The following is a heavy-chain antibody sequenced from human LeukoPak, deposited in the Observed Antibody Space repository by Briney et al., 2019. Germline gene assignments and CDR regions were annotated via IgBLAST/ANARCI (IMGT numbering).Heavy chain of an antibody. V-gene: IGHV3-11*01. D-gene: IGHD3-10*01. Sequence: GGSLRLSCAASGFIFSDHYMSWVRQAPGKGLEWVSYISSSGNTIYYEDPVKGRFTISRDNARDNAKNSLYLQMNSLRAEDTAVYFCARVGYFGSGNYNSFDIWGRGTMVTVSS. J-gene: IGHJ3*02. CDR3: ARVGYFGSGNYNSFDI. CDR1: GFIFSDHY. CDR2: ISSSGNTI.